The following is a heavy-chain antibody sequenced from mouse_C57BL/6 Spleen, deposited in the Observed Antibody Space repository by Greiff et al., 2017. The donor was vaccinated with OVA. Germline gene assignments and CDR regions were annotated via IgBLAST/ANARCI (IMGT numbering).Heavy chain of an antibody. V-gene: IGHV5-4*01. CDR2: ISDGGSYT. CDR3: ARENYDGGFAY. D-gene: IGHD2-4*01. CDR1: GFTFSSYA. J-gene: IGHJ3*01. Sequence: EVHLVESGGGLVKPGGSLKLSCAASGFTFSSYAMSWVRQTPEKRLEWVATISDGGSYTYYPDNVKGRFTISRDNAKNNLYLQMSHLKSEDTAMYYCARENYDGGFAYWGQGTLVTVSA.